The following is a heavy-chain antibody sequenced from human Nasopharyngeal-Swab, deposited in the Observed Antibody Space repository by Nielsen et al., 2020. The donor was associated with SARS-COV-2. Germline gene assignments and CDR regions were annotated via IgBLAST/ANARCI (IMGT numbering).Heavy chain of an antibody. Sequence: SETLSLTCTVSGGSISSSSYYWGWIRQPPGKGLEWIGRSYYSGSTYYNPSLKSRVTISVDTSKNQFSLKLSSVTAADTAVYYCARHVYYDSSGYYYVPFDYWGQGTLVTVSS. CDR3: ARHVYYDSSGYYYVPFDY. D-gene: IGHD3-22*01. V-gene: IGHV4-39*01. CDR2: SYYSGST. CDR1: GGSISSSSYY. J-gene: IGHJ4*02.